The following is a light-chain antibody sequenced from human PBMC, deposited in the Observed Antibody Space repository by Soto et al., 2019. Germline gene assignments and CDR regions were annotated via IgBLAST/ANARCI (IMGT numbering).Light chain of an antibody. CDR3: QQYHNWPPFT. J-gene: IGKJ3*01. CDR1: QSVSSN. V-gene: IGKV3-15*01. Sequence: EIVMTQSPATLSVSPGERATLSCRASQSVSSNLAWYQQKPGQARRLLIYGASTRATGIPARFSGSGSGTEFTLTISSLQSEDFAVYYCQQYHNWPPFTFGPGTKVDIK. CDR2: GAS.